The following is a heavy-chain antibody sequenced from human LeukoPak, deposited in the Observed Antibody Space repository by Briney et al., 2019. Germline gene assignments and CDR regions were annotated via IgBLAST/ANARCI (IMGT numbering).Heavy chain of an antibody. Sequence: SGGSLRLSCAASGFTFSSYGMHWVRQAPGKGLEWVAFIRYDGSNKYYADSVKGRFTISRDNSKNTLYLQMNSLRAEDTAVYYCAKDREGYSYGYSYFDYWGQGTLVTVSS. D-gene: IGHD5-18*01. CDR1: GFTFSSYG. J-gene: IGHJ4*02. CDR2: IRYDGSNK. CDR3: AKDREGYSYGYSYFDY. V-gene: IGHV3-30*02.